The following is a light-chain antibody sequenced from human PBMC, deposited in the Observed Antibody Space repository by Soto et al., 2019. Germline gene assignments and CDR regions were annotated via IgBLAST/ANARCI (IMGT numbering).Light chain of an antibody. CDR3: HQYNNLWT. Sequence: EIVLTQSSATLSLSPGERVTLSCRASQSVSSRLAWYQQKPGQSPRPLIYGASTRATGIPARFSGSGSGTEFTLTISSLQSEDFGVYYCHQYNNLWTFGQGTKVDIK. CDR1: QSVSSR. CDR2: GAS. J-gene: IGKJ1*01. V-gene: IGKV3-15*01.